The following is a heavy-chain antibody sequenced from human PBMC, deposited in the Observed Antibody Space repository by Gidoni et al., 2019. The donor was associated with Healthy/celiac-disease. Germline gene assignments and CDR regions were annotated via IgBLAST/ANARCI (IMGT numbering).Heavy chain of an antibody. J-gene: IGHJ6*02. CDR1: GGSFSGYY. D-gene: IGHD1-7*01. Sequence: QVQLQQWGAGLLKPSETLSLTCAVYGGSFSGYYWSWIRQPPGKGLEWIGEINHSGSTNDNPSLKSRVTISVDTSKNQFSLKLSSVTAADTAVYYCARWRPYVVTGTTREYSGSYYYGMDVWGQGTTVTVSS. V-gene: IGHV4-34*01. CDR2: INHSGST. CDR3: ARWRPYVVTGTTREYSGSYYYGMDV.